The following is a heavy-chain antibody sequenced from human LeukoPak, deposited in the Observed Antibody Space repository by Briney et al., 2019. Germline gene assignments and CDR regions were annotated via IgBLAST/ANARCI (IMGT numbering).Heavy chain of an antibody. CDR2: IIPIFGTA. V-gene: IGHV1-69*13. D-gene: IGHD3-10*01. CDR3: ARARGSGSYYAAFDI. Sequence: ASVKVSCKASGGTFSSYAISWVRQAPGQGLEWMGGIIPIFGTANYAQKFQGRVTITAEESTSTAYMELSSLRSEDTAVYYCARARGSGSYYAAFDIWGQGTMVTVSS. CDR1: GGTFSSYA. J-gene: IGHJ3*02.